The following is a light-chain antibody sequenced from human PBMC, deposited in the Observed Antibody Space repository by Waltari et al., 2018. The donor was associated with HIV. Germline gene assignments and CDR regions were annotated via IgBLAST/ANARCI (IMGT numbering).Light chain of an antibody. CDR2: RNY. Sequence: QSVLTQPPSASGTPGQTVTIPCSGSTSNVETQWVYGSQQLHGTAPNLLIYRNYPRPSSVPDRFSSSKSGASASLIISGLRSEDEADYSCGVWDSTLKQWLFGGGTKLTVL. J-gene: IGLJ3*02. V-gene: IGLV1-47*01. CDR3: GVWDSTLKQWL. CDR1: TSNVETQW.